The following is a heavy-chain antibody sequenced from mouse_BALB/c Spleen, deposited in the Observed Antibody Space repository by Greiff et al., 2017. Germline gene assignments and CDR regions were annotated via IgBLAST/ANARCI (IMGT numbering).Heavy chain of an antibody. CDR3: ASYYGSSYYYAMDY. CDR2: IYPGSGST. CDR1: GYNFTSYW. J-gene: IGHJ4*01. D-gene: IGHD1-1*01. V-gene: IGHV1-55*01. Sequence: QVQLKQPGAELVKPGTSVKLSCKASGYNFTSYWINWVKLRPGQGLEWIGDIYPGSGSTNYNEKFKSKATLTVDTSSSTAYMQLSSLASEDSALYYCASYYGSSYYYAMDYWGQGTSVTVSS.